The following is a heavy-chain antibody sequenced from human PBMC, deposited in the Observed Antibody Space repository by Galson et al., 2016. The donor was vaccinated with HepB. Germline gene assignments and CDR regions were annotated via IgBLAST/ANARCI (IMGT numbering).Heavy chain of an antibody. J-gene: IGHJ4*02. V-gene: IGHV1-46*01. CDR1: GYTFTSYY. Sequence: SVKVSCKASGYTFTSYYMHWVRQAPGQGLEWMGIINPSGGSTNYAQKFQGRVTMTRDTSTSTVNMELSSLRSEDTAVYYCARESSWNEFDYWGQGTLVTVSS. CDR2: INPSGGST. CDR3: ARESSWNEFDY. D-gene: IGHD1-1*01.